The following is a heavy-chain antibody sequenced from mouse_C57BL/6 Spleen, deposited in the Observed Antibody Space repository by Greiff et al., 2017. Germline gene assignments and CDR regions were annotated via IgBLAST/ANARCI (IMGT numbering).Heavy chain of an antibody. V-gene: IGHV5-16*01. CDR3: ARDQRGFDY. Sequence: DVKLVESEGGLVQPGSSMKLSCTASGFTFSDYYMAWVRQVPEKGLEWVANINYDGSSTYYLDSLKSRFIISRDNAKNILYLQMSSLKSEDTATYYCARDQRGFDYWGQGTTLTVSS. CDR1: GFTFSDYY. CDR2: INYDGSST. J-gene: IGHJ2*01.